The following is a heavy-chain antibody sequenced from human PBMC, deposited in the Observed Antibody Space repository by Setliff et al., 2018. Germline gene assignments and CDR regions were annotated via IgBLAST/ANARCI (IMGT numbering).Heavy chain of an antibody. Sequence: LETLSLTCAVYGGSFSGYYWSWIRQPPGKGLGWIGEINHNGSTYYNPSLKSRVTISVDTSKNQFSLKLSSVTAADTAVYYCARGVTRPIYYYYYYMDVWGKGTTVTVSS. D-gene: IGHD4-4*01. CDR1: GGSFSGYY. V-gene: IGHV4-34*01. J-gene: IGHJ6*03. CDR2: INHNGST. CDR3: ARGVTRPIYYYYYYMDV.